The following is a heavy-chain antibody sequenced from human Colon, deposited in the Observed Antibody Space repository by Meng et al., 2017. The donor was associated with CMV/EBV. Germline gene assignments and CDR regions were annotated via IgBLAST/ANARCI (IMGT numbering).Heavy chain of an antibody. V-gene: IGHV3-23*01. Sequence: TFTDYAVSWVRQAPGKGLEWVSGISGSGANAFHADSLRGRFTISRDNSKNTVYLQMSSLRADDTAVYYCATSPQPSGGSYWDYYFDNWGQGTLVTVSS. J-gene: IGHJ4*02. CDR1: TFTDYA. CDR3: ATSPQPSGGSYWDYYFDN. CDR2: ISGSGANA. D-gene: IGHD3-10*01.